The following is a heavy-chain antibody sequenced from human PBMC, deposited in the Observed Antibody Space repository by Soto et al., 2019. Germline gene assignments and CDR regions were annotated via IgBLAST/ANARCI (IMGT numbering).Heavy chain of an antibody. CDR3: ATLSRRVRGVTFYFFDY. CDR2: FDPEDGET. CDR1: GYTLTELS. Sequence: ASLKVSCKVSGYTLTELSMHWVRQAPGKGLEWMGGFDPEDGETIYAQKFQGRVTMTEDTSTDTAYMELSSLRSEDTAVYYCATLSRRVRGVTFYFFDYWGQGTLVTVSS. J-gene: IGHJ4*02. V-gene: IGHV1-24*01. D-gene: IGHD3-10*01.